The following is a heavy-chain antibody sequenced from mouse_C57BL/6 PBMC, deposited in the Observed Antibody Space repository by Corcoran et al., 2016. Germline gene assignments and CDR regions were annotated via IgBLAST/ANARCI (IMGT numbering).Heavy chain of an antibody. Sequence: EVQLQQSGPELVKPGASVKISCKASGYTFTDYYMNWVKQSHGKSLEWIGDINPNNGGTSYNQKFKGKATLTVDKSSSTAYMELRSLTSEDSAVYYCARPIYYGSSHWGQGTLVTVSA. J-gene: IGHJ3*01. CDR3: ARPIYYGSSH. CDR1: GYTFTDYY. V-gene: IGHV1-26*01. D-gene: IGHD1-1*01. CDR2: INPNNGGT.